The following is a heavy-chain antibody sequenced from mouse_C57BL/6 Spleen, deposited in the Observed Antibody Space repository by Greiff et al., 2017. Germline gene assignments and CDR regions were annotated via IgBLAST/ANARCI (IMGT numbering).Heavy chain of an antibody. V-gene: IGHV1-52*01. CDR3: ARSYDYDRSYWYFDV. D-gene: IGHD2-4*01. CDR2: IDPSDSET. Sequence: QVQLQQPGAELVRPGSSVKLSCKASGYTFTSYWMHWVKQRPIQGLEWIGNIDPSDSETHYNQKFKDKATLTVDKSSSTAYMQLSSLTSEDSAVYYCARSYDYDRSYWYFDVWGTWTTVTVSS. CDR1: GYTFTSYW. J-gene: IGHJ1*03.